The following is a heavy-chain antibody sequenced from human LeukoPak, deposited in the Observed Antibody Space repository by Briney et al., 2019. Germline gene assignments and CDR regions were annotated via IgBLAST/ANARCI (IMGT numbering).Heavy chain of an antibody. V-gene: IGHV4-34*01. CDR3: ARGALSPDIRVVTEPYYYMDV. D-gene: IGHD3-3*01. CDR1: GGSFSGYY. CDR2: INHSGST. Sequence: SETLSLTCAVYGGSFSGYYWSWIRQPPGKGLEWIGEINHSGSTNYNPSLKSRVTISVDTSKNQFSLKLSSVTAADTAVYYCARGALSPDIRVVTEPYYYMDVWGKGTTVTVSS. J-gene: IGHJ6*03.